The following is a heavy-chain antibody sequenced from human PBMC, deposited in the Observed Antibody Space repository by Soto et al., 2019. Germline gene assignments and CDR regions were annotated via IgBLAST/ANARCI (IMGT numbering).Heavy chain of an antibody. CDR1: GGSISSTNYY. J-gene: IGHJ5*02. CDR2: IYYSGST. CDR3: SRQDCSSSSCRNWFDR. Sequence: PSETLSLTCTVFGGSISSTNYYWGWVRQPPGKGPEWIGSIYYSGSTYYNPSLTSRTTISVDASNNQFSLMLRSVTAADTAVYYCSRQDCSSSSCRNWFDRWGQGTLVTVSS. D-gene: IGHD2-15*01. V-gene: IGHV4-39*01.